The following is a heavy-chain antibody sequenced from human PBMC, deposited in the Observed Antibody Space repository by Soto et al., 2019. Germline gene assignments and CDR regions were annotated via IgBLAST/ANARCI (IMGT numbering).Heavy chain of an antibody. CDR2: ISYDGSNK. CDR3: SKPIDFFLTGYYNDAFEI. J-gene: IGHJ3*02. V-gene: IGHV3-30*18. D-gene: IGHD3-9*01. Sequence: GGSLRLSCAASGFTFSSYGMHWVRQAPGKGLEWVAVISYDGSNKYYADSVKGRFTISRDNSKNTLYLQMSSLRAEDTAVYYCSKPIDFFLTGYYNDAFEIWGQGTIVTVSS. CDR1: GFTFSSYG.